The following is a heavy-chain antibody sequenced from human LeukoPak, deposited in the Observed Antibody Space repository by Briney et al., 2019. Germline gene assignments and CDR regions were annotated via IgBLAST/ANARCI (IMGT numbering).Heavy chain of an antibody. D-gene: IGHD3-9*01. J-gene: IGHJ5*02. CDR1: GHSISSGYV. CDR2: VYHTGAT. V-gene: IGHV4-38-2*02. CDR3: ARDLGLTISANWFDP. Sequence: SETLSLTCDVAGHSISSGYVWVWIRQPPGKGLEWIGSVYHTGATYYNPSLRSPVTISVDTSKNQFSLELNSVAAADTAVYYCARDLGLTISANWFDPWGQGTLVTVSS.